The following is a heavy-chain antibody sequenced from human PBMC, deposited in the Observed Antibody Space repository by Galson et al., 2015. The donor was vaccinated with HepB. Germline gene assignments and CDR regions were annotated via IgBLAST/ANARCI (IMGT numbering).Heavy chain of an antibody. Sequence: SLRLSCAASGFTFSSYSMNWVRQAPGKGLERVSYISSSSSTIYYADSVKGRFTISRDNAKNSLYLQMNSLRAEDTAVYYCARLRDYDAFDIWGQGTMVTVSS. D-gene: IGHD4-17*01. V-gene: IGHV3-48*01. CDR3: ARLRDYDAFDI. J-gene: IGHJ3*02. CDR1: GFTFSSYS. CDR2: ISSSSSTI.